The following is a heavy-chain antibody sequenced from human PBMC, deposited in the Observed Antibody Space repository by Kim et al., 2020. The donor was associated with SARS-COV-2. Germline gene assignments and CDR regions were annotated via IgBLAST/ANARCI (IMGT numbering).Heavy chain of an antibody. CDR3: ARSPPLSRSSWADTRFDP. D-gene: IGHD6-13*01. CDR1: GGSISSSSYY. V-gene: IGHV4-39*01. J-gene: IGHJ5*02. CDR2: IYYSGST. Sequence: SETLSLTCTVSGGSISSSSYYWGWIRQPPGKGLEWIGSIYYSGSTYYNPSLKSRVTISVDTSKNQFSLKLSSVTAADTAVYYCARSPPLSRSSWADTRFDPWGQGTLVTVSS.